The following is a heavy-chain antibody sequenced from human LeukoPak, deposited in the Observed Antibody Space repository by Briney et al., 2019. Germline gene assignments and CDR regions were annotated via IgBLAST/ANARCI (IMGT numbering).Heavy chain of an antibody. CDR1: GGSISSYY. D-gene: IGHD1-7*01. J-gene: IGHJ5*02. CDR3: ARDRCRYNWNYYCLRGFDP. CDR2: IYYSGST. Sequence: SETLSLTCTVSGGSISSYYWSWIRQPAGKGLEWIGRIYYSGSTNYNPSLESRVTISVDTSKNQFSLKLSSVTAADTAVYYCARDRCRYNWNYYCLRGFDPWGQGTLVTVSS. V-gene: IGHV4-4*07.